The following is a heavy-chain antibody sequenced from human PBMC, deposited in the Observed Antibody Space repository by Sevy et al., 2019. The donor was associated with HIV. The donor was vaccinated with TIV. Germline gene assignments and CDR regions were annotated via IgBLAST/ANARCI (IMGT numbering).Heavy chain of an antibody. CDR2: VDNEGSGT. J-gene: IGHJ4*02. CDR1: GFTYTNYW. V-gene: IGHV3-74*01. Sequence: GGSLRLSCAASGFTYTNYWMHWVRQAPGKGLVWVSRVDNEGSGTNYADSVKGRFTISRDNAKNTVYLQMNSLRAEDTAVYYCTRDRHGIDDWGQGTLVTVSS. CDR3: TRDRHGIDD. D-gene: IGHD2-15*01.